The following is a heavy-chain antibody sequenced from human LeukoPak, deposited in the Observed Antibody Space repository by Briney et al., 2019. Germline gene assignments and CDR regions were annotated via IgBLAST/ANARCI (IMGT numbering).Heavy chain of an antibody. D-gene: IGHD2-15*01. CDR1: GYPFDNFG. CDR2: ISAYNGNT. V-gene: IGHV1-18*01. CDR3: ARDRPSLVTATMYYFDY. J-gene: IGHJ4*02. Sequence: ASVKVSCKASGYPFDNFGLTWVRQAPGQGLEWMGWISAYNGNTHYAQKFRGRLTLTTETSTSTAYLELRSLKSDDTAVYHCARDRPSLVTATMYYFDYWGQGALVTVSS.